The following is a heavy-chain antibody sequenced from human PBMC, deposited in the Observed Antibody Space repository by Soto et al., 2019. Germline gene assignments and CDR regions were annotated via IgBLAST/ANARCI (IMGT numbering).Heavy chain of an antibody. CDR3: ARIIAVAGTSEWFDS. J-gene: IGHJ5*01. Sequence: PGKGLEWIGYIYYSASTNYNPSLKSRVTISVDTSKNQFSLKLSSVTAADTALYYFARIIAVAGTSEWFDSWVQRT. V-gene: IGHV4-59*01. D-gene: IGHD6-13*01. CDR2: IYYSAST.